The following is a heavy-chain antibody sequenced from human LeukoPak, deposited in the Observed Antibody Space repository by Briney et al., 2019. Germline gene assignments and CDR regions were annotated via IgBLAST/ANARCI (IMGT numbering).Heavy chain of an antibody. D-gene: IGHD2-2*01. J-gene: IGHJ4*02. CDR2: ISAYNGNT. V-gene: IGHV1-18*01. CDR1: GYTFTSYG. CDR3: ARVGKPGIYCSSTSCYWGFDY. Sequence: GASVKVSCKASGYTFTSYGISWVRQAPGQGLEWMGWISAYNGNTNYAQKLQGRATMTTDTFTSTAYMELRSLRSDDTAVYYCARVGKPGIYCSSTSCYWGFDYWGQGTLVTVSS.